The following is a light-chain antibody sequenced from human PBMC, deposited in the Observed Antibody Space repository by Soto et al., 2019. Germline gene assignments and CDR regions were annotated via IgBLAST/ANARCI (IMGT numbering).Light chain of an antibody. J-gene: IGLJ2*01. Sequence: QPVLTQPASVSGSPGQSITISCTGTSSDVGGYAHVSWYQQHPGKAPKLMIYDVSHRPSGVSNRFSGSKSGNTASLTISGLQAEDEADYFCSSYTSSRTVLFGGGTKLTVL. V-gene: IGLV2-14*03. CDR3: SSYTSSRTVL. CDR2: DVS. CDR1: SSDVGGYAH.